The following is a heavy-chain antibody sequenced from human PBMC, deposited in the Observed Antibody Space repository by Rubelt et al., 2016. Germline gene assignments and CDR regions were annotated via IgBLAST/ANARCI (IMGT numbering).Heavy chain of an antibody. CDR3: ARRDGYNWDDAFDI. CDR2: ISAYNGNT. Sequence: QVQLVQSGAEVKKPGASVKVSCKASGYTFTSYGISWVRQAPGQGLEWMGWISAYNGNTNYAQKLQGMVTMTTDTATSTGYMELRSPRSDYTAVYYCARRDGYNWDDAFDIWGQGTMVTVSS. V-gene: IGHV1-18*01. D-gene: IGHD5-24*01. CDR1: GYTFTSYG. J-gene: IGHJ3*02.